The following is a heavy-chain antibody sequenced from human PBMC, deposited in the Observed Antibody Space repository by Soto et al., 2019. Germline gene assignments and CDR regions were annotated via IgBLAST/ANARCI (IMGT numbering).Heavy chain of an antibody. D-gene: IGHD6-13*01. CDR2: IYYSGST. J-gene: IGHJ5*02. CDR3: ARDFGSWYLGQFDP. V-gene: IGHV4-59*01. Sequence: SETLSLTCTVSGGSISSYYWSWIRQPPGKGLEWIGYIYYSGSTNYNPSLKSRVTISVDTFKNQFSLKLSSVTAADTAVYYCARDFGSWYLGQFDPWGQGTLVTVSS. CDR1: GGSISSYY.